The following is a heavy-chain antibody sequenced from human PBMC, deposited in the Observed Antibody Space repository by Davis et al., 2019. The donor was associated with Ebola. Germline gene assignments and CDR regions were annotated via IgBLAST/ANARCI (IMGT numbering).Heavy chain of an antibody. CDR2: ISAYNGNT. J-gene: IGHJ4*02. V-gene: IGHV1-18*01. D-gene: IGHD1-1*01. Sequence: AASVKVSCKASGYTFTSYGISWVRQAPGQGLEWMGWISAYNGNTNYAQKVQGRITMTTDTSTSTAYMELRSLGSDDTARYYCARDVRGITGPSEYWGQGTLVTVSS. CDR3: ARDVRGITGPSEY. CDR1: GYTFTSYG.